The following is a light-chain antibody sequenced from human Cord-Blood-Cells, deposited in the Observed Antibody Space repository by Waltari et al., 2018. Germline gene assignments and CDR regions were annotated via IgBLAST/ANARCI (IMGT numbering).Light chain of an antibody. V-gene: IGKV3-20*01. CDR2: GAS. CDR3: QQYGSSFT. J-gene: IGKJ3*01. Sequence: EIVLTQSPGTVSLSPGERATLSCRDSQSVSSSYLAWYQQKPGQAPRLLIYGASSRATGIPDRFSGSGSGTDFTLTISRLEPEYFAVYYCQQYGSSFTFGPGTKVDIK. CDR1: QSVSSSY.